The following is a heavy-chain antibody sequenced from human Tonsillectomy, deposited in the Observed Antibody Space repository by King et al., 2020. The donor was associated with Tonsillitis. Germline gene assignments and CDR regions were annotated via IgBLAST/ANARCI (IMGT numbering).Heavy chain of an antibody. CDR3: ARDSYYYDSSGYYYPKYYFDY. CDR2: IYYSGRT. J-gene: IGHJ4*02. Sequence: VQLQESGPGLVKPSETLSLTCTVSGGSISSYYWSWIRQPPGKGLEWIGYIYYSGRTNYNPSLKSRVTISVDTSKNQFSLKLSSVTAADTAVYYCARDSYYYDSSGYYYPKYYFDYWGQGTLVTVSS. D-gene: IGHD3-22*01. V-gene: IGHV4-59*01. CDR1: GGSISSYY.